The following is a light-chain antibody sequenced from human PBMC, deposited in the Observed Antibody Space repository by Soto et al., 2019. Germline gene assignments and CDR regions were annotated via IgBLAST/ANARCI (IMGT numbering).Light chain of an antibody. CDR1: QSLVYSDGHTY. CDR3: MKSAHWPQDLT. Sequence: DVVMTQSPLSLPVTLGQPASISCRSSQSLVYSDGHTYLNWFQQRPGQSPRRLIYKVSNRDSGVPQRFRGSGSSTDFTLDISRVEAADVGLYYCMKSAHWPQDLTFGGRTKVEIK. CDR2: KVS. V-gene: IGKV2-30*01. J-gene: IGKJ4*02.